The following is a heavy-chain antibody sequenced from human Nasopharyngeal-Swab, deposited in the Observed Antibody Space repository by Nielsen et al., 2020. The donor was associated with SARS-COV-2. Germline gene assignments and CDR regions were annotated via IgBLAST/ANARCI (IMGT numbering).Heavy chain of an antibody. CDR1: GYTFTSYG. CDR2: ISAYNGNT. Sequence: ASVKVSCKASGYTFTSYGISWVRQAPGQGLEWMGWISAYNGNTNYAQKLQGRVTMTTDTSTSTAYMELRSLRSDDTAVYYCASASSRIQLWPPMYYYYGMDVWGQGTTVTVSS. D-gene: IGHD5-18*01. V-gene: IGHV1-18*01. J-gene: IGHJ6*02. CDR3: ASASSRIQLWPPMYYYYGMDV.